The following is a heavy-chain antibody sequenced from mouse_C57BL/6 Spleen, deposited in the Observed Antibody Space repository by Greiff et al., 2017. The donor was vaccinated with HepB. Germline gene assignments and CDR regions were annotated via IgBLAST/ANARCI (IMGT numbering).Heavy chain of an antibody. CDR2: VNPNNGGT. Sequence: EVQLQQSGPELVKPGASVKISCKASGYTFTDYYMNWVKQSHGKSLEWIGDVNPNNGGTTYNQKFNGKATLTVAKSSSTAYMELRSLTSEDSAVYFCAKDYYGSSWYFDVWGTGTTVTVSS. J-gene: IGHJ1*03. CDR3: AKDYYGSSWYFDV. CDR1: GYTFTDYY. D-gene: IGHD1-1*01. V-gene: IGHV1-26*01.